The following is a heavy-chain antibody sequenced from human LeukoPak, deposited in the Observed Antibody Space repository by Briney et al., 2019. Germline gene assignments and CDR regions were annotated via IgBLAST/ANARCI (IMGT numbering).Heavy chain of an antibody. D-gene: IGHD2-8*02. CDR2: IYYSGST. Sequence: PSETLSLTCTVSGGSISSYYWSWLRQPPGKGLEWIGYIYYSGSTNYNPSLKTRFTISVSTSKNQLSLKLPSVTAADTAVYYCARRGSGGTSGGGWFDPWGQGTLVTVSS. J-gene: IGHJ5*02. CDR1: GGSISSYY. V-gene: IGHV4-59*08. CDR3: ARRGSGGTSGGGWFDP.